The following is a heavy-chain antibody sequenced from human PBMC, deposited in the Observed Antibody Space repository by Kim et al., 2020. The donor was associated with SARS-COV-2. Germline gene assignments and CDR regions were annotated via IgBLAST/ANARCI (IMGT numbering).Heavy chain of an antibody. CDR3: VRGATAGSNWFDP. CDR2: INWNSGTI. Sequence: GGSLRLSCVASGFRFDDYAMEWVRQGPGKGLEWISHINWNSGTILYADSVKGRFTISRENAKNSLYLQMNSLTTEDTALYYCVRGATAGSNWFDPWGQG. V-gene: IGHV3-9*01. CDR1: GFRFDDYA. D-gene: IGHD6-13*01. J-gene: IGHJ5*02.